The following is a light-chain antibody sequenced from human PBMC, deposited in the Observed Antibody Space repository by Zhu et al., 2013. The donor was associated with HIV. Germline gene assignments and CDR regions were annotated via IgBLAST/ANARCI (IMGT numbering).Light chain of an antibody. CDR1: QSVGSTF. V-gene: IGKV3-20*01. J-gene: IGKJ4*01. CDR3: QQYGSSPLT. CDR2: GAS. Sequence: DIVLTQSPGTLSLSPGERATLSCGASQSVGSTFLAWYQQKPGQAPRLLIFGASSRASGIPDRFSGSGSRTDFTLTISRLEPEDFAVYYCQQYGSSPLTFGGGTTLEIK.